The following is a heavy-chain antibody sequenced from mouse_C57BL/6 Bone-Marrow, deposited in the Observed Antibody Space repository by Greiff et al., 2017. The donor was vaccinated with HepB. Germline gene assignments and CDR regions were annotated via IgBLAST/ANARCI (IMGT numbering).Heavy chain of an antibody. V-gene: IGHV7-1*01. CDR3: ARDADYYGSFDY. CDR1: GFTFSDFY. D-gene: IGHD1-1*01. J-gene: IGHJ2*01. CDR2: SRNKANDYTT. Sequence: DVQLVESGGGLVQSGRSLRLSCATSGFTFSDFYMEWVRQAPGKGLEWIAASRNKANDYTTEYSASVKGRFIVSRDTSQSILYLQMNALRAEDTAIYYCARDADYYGSFDYWGQGTTLTVSS.